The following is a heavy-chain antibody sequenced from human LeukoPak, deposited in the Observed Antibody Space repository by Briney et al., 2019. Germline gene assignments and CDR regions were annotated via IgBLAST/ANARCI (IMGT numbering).Heavy chain of an antibody. V-gene: IGHV4-34*01. Sequence: SETLSLTCAVYGGSFSGYYWSWIRQPPGKGLEWIGEINHSGSTNYNPSLKSRVTISVDTSKNQFSLKLSSVTAADTAVYYCARDVHYDSSGYYRDYWGQGTLVTVSS. CDR3: ARDVHYDSSGYYRDY. CDR1: GGSFSGYY. D-gene: IGHD3-22*01. CDR2: INHSGST. J-gene: IGHJ4*02.